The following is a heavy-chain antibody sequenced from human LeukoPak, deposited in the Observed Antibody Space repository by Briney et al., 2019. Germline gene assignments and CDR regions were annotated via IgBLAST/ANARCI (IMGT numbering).Heavy chain of an antibody. CDR2: INHSGST. CDR3: ARLIVGSTDFDY. J-gene: IGHJ4*02. Sequence: SETLSLTCAVYGGSFSGYYWSWIRQPPGKGLEWIGEINHSGSTSYNPSLKSRVTISVDTSKNQFSLKLSSVTAADTAVYYCARLIVGSTDFDYWGQGTLVTVSS. V-gene: IGHV4-34*01. CDR1: GGSFSGYY. D-gene: IGHD1-26*01.